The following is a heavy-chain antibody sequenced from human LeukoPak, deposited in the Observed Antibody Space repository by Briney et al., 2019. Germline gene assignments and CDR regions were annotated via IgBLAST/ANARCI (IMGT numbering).Heavy chain of an antibody. J-gene: IGHJ4*02. V-gene: IGHV3-23*01. CDR2: ISGSGGST. D-gene: IGHD3-10*01. CDR1: GFTFSSYA. CDR3: AKGRGMVRGSFDY. Sequence: GGPLRLSCAASGFTFSSYAMSWVREAPGKGLEWVSAISGSGGSTYYADSVKGRFTISRDNSKNTLYLQMNSLRAEDTAVYYCAKGRGMVRGSFDYWGQGTLVTVSS.